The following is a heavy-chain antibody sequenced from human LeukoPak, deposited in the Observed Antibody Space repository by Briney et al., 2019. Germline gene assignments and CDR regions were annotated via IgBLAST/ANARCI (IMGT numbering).Heavy chain of an antibody. V-gene: IGHV3-21*01. D-gene: IGHD6-25*01. CDR1: GFTFSSFW. CDR3: ARYNSGWPGYFDY. CDR2: ISSSSSYI. Sequence: GGSLRLSCAASGFTFSSFWMNWVRQAPGKGLEWVSSISSSSSYIYYADSVKGRFTISRDNAKNSLYLQMNSLRAEDTAVYYCARYNSGWPGYFDYWGQGTLVTVSS. J-gene: IGHJ4*02.